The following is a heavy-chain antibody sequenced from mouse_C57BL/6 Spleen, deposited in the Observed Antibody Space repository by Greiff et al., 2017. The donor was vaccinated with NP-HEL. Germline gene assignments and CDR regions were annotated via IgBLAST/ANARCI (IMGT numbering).Heavy chain of an antibody. Sequence: VQLQQPGAELVRPGSSVKLSCKASGYTFTSYWMHWVKQRPIQGLEWIGNIDPSDSETHYNQKFKDKATLTVDKSSSTAYMQLSSLTSEDSAVYYCARSWRAFPIYFDYWGQGTTLTVSS. CDR3: ARSWRAFPIYFDY. CDR2: IDPSDSET. V-gene: IGHV1-52*01. D-gene: IGHD3-1*01. J-gene: IGHJ2*01. CDR1: GYTFTSYW.